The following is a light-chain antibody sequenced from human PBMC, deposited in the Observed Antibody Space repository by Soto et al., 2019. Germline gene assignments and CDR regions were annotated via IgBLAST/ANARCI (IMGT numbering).Light chain of an antibody. J-gene: IGLJ1*01. Sequence: QSVLTQPASVSGSHGQSITISCTGTSSDVGGYNYVSWYQQHPGKAPKLMIYDVSARPSGVSIRFSGSKSGNTASLTISGLQAEDEADYYCSSYTSGGTLVFGTGTKVTVL. V-gene: IGLV2-14*01. CDR1: SSDVGGYNY. CDR2: DVS. CDR3: SSYTSGGTLV.